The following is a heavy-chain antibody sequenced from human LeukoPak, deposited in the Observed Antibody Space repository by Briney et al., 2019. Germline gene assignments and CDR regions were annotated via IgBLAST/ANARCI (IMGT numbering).Heavy chain of an antibody. V-gene: IGHV3-23*01. D-gene: IGHD2-21*02. CDR1: GFTFSSYA. CDR3: AKAKAPLTTAFDY. Sequence: GGSLTLSCAASGFTFSSYAMSWVRQAPGKGLEWVSAISGSGGSTYYADSGKGRFTISRDNSKNTLYLQMNSLRAEDTAVYYCAKAKAPLTTAFDYWGQGTLVTVSS. CDR2: ISGSGGST. J-gene: IGHJ4*02.